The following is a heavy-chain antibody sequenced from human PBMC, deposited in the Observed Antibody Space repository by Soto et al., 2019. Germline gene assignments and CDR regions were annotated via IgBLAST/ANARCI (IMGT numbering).Heavy chain of an antibody. J-gene: IGHJ4*02. V-gene: IGHV3-7*01. CDR3: FNVAFGY. CDR2: INQDGSEK. Sequence: WGSLRLSCTASGFSFSSNWMSWVRQAPGKGPEWVANINQDGSEKYCADSVKGRFTISRDNAKNSLYLQMDSLRVEDTALYYCFNVAFGYWGRGTRVTVSS. CDR1: GFSFSSNW.